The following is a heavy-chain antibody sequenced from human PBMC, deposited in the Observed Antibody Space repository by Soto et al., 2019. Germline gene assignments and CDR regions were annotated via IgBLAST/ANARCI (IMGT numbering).Heavy chain of an antibody. CDR1: GGTFSSYA. CDR2: IIPIFGTA. J-gene: IGHJ3*02. V-gene: IGHV1-69*13. CDR3: ARDQGIVVVTAIPQNDAFDI. Sequence: SVKVSCKASGGTFSSYAVSWVRQAPGQGLEWMGGIIPIFGTANYAQKFQGRVTITADESTSTAYMELSSLRSEDTAVYYCARDQGIVVVTAIPQNDAFDIWGQGTMVTVSS. D-gene: IGHD2-21*02.